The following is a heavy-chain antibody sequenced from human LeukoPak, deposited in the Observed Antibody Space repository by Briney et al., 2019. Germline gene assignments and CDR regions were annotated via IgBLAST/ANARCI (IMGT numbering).Heavy chain of an antibody. Sequence: SGGSLRLSCAASGFTFSSYDMHWVRQATGKGLEWVSAIGTAGDTYYPGSVKGRFTISRENAKNSLYLQMNSLRAGDTAVYYCARAPRGELPDYWGQGTLVTVSS. D-gene: IGHD1-26*01. J-gene: IGHJ4*02. V-gene: IGHV3-13*04. CDR2: IGTAGDT. CDR3: ARAPRGELPDY. CDR1: GFTFSSYD.